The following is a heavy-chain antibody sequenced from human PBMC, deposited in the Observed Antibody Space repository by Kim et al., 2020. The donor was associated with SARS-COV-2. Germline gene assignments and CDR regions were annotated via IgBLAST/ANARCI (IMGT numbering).Heavy chain of an antibody. CDR2: VYKTGSI. Sequence: SETLSLTCNVVGGSISNYYWSWIRQSPGKGLEWIGYVYKTGSINYNPSLKGRVTISVDTSNNFFSLRLTSLTAADTATYFCARHPRGLFDYFDSW. CDR3: ARHPRGLFDYFDS. CDR1: GGSISNYY. J-gene: IGHJ4*01. V-gene: IGHV4-59*08. D-gene: IGHD2-8*02.